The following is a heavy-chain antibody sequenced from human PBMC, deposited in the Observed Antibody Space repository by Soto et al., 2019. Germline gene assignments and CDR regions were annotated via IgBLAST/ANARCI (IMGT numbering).Heavy chain of an antibody. V-gene: IGHV3-23*01. CDR1: GFTFSSYA. D-gene: IGHD1-1*01. Sequence: LRLSCAASGFTFSSYAMSWVRQAPGKGLEWVSAISGSGGSTYYADSVKGRFTISRDNSKNTLYLQMNSLRAEDTAVYYCAKDLNPGTVGYYFDYWGQGTLVTVSS. CDR3: AKDLNPGTVGYYFDY. CDR2: ISGSGGST. J-gene: IGHJ4*02.